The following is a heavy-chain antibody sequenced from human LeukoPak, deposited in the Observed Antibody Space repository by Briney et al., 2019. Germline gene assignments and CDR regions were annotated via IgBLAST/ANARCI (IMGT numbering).Heavy chain of an antibody. CDR3: AKVGFGELWAGSDYCYYYMDV. V-gene: IGHV3-21*01. CDR1: GFTFSSYS. CDR2: ISSSSSYI. D-gene: IGHD3-10*01. J-gene: IGHJ6*03. Sequence: GGSLRLSCAASGFTFSSYSMNWVRQAPGKGLEWVSSISSSSSYIYYADSVKGRFTISRDNAKNSLYLQMNSLRAEDTAVYYCAKVGFGELWAGSDYCYYYMDVWGKGTTVTISS.